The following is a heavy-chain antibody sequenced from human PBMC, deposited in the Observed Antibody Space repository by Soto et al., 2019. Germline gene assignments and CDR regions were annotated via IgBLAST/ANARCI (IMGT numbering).Heavy chain of an antibody. J-gene: IGHJ4*02. Sequence: PSHTLSLTCAISGDSVSSNSAAWNWIRQSPSRGLEWLGRTYYRSKWYNDYAVSVKSRITINPDTSKNQFSLQLNSVTPEDTAVYYCASSRYGDYGPGTFDYWGQGTLVTVSS. CDR1: GDSVSSNSAA. V-gene: IGHV6-1*01. D-gene: IGHD4-17*01. CDR2: TYYRSKWYN. CDR3: ASSRYGDYGPGTFDY.